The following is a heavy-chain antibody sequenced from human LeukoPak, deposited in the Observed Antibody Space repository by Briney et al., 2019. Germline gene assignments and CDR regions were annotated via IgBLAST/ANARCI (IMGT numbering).Heavy chain of an antibody. CDR2: ISYDGSNK. V-gene: IGHV3-30-3*01. CDR3: AKALFSEGGSVGY. Sequence: PGRSLRLSCAASGFTFSSYAMHWVRQAPGKGLEWVAVISYDGSNKYYADSVKGRFTISRDNSKNTLYLQMNSLRAEDTAVYYCAKALFSEGGSVGYWGQGTLVTVSS. CDR1: GFTFSSYA. J-gene: IGHJ4*02. D-gene: IGHD2/OR15-2a*01.